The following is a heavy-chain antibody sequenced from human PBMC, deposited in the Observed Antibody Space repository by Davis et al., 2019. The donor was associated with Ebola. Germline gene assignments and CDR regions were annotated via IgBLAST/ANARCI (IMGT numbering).Heavy chain of an antibody. Sequence: ASVKVSCKASGYTFTGYYMHWVRQAPGQGLEWMGRINPNSGGTNYAQKFQGRVTITRDTSASTAYMELSSLRSEDTAVYYCARDTSGIAVAGQWGQGTLVTVSS. D-gene: IGHD6-19*01. CDR2: INPNSGGT. CDR3: ARDTSGIAVAGQ. CDR1: GYTFTGYY. V-gene: IGHV1-2*06. J-gene: IGHJ4*02.